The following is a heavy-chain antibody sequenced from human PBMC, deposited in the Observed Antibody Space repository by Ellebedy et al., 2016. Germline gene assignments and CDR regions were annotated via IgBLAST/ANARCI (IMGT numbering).Heavy chain of an antibody. J-gene: IGHJ4*02. V-gene: IGHV4-61*01. Sequence: SETLSLTXTASGGSVRSGSYYWSWIRQPPGKGLEWIAYIYNSGSTDYNPSLKSRIIISVDTSKNQFSLKLRSVTAADTAVYYCARGLIRGMVTAIHDYWGQGTLVTVSS. CDR2: IYNSGST. D-gene: IGHD2-21*02. CDR1: GGSVRSGSYY. CDR3: ARGLIRGMVTAIHDY.